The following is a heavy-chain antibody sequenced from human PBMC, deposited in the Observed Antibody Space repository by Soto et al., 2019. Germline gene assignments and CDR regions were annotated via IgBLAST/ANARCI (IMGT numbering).Heavy chain of an antibody. V-gene: IGHV3-13*01. D-gene: IGHD6-19*01. CDR2: IGTAGDT. Sequence: QSGGSLRLSCAASGFTFSSYDMHWVRQATGKGLEWVSAIGTAGDTYYPGSVKGRFTISRENAKNSLYLQMNSLRAGDTAVYYCARGIRSGWGVDVWGQGTTVTVSS. CDR3: ARGIRSGWGVDV. J-gene: IGHJ6*02. CDR1: GFTFSSYD.